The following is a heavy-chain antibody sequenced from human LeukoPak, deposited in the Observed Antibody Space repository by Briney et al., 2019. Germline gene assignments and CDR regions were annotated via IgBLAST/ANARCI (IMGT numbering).Heavy chain of an antibody. CDR2: IYTSGST. CDR1: GGSISSYC. V-gene: IGHV4-4*09. Sequence: SETLSLTCTVSGGSISSYCWSWIRQPPGKGLEWIGYIYTSGSTNYNPSLKSRVTISVDTSKNQFSLKLSSVTAADTAVYYCARHSSSTSSIYYYYYMDVWGKGTTVTVSS. CDR3: ARHSSSTSSIYYYYYMDV. J-gene: IGHJ6*03. D-gene: IGHD2-2*01.